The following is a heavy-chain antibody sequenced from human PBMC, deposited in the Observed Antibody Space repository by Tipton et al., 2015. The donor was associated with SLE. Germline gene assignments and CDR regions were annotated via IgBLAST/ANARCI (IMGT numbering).Heavy chain of an antibody. J-gene: IGHJ4*02. D-gene: IGHD7-27*01. Sequence: TLSLTCTVSGGSISSGGYYWSWIRQHPGKGLEWIGYIYYSGSTYYNPSLKSRVTISVDTSKNQFSLKLSSVTAADTAVYYCARESPLGIFDYWGQGTLVTVSS. CDR2: IYYSGST. CDR1: GGSISSGGYY. CDR3: ARESPLGIFDY. V-gene: IGHV4-31*03.